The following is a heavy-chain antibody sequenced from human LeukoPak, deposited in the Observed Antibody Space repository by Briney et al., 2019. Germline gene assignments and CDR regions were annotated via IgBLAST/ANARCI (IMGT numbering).Heavy chain of an antibody. CDR3: ARDGWSLGP. J-gene: IGHJ5*02. D-gene: IGHD2-8*01. CDR1: GYTFASYG. Sequence: ASVKVSCKASGYTFASYGVSWVRQAPGQGPEWMAWISVYSGNTKYAQKFQDRVTLTADTSTSTVYMELRRLRSDDTAVYYCARDGWSLGPWGQGTLVTVSS. CDR2: ISVYSGNT. V-gene: IGHV1-18*01.